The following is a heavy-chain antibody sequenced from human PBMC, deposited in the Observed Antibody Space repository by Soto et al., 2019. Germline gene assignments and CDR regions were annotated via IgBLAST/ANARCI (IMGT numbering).Heavy chain of an antibody. Sequence: PGGSLRLSCAASGLTFSSYVMSWVRQAPGKGLEWVSTISGSGGTTYYADSVKGRFTISRDNSKNTLFLQMNSLRAEDTAVYYCAKTPPYSRAVAPTPFDYWGQGTLVTVSS. V-gene: IGHV3-23*01. CDR3: AKTPPYSRAVAPTPFDY. CDR1: GLTFSSYV. J-gene: IGHJ4*02. D-gene: IGHD6-19*01. CDR2: ISGSGGTT.